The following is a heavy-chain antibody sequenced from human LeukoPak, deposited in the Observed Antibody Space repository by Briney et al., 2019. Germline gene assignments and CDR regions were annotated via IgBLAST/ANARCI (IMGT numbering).Heavy chain of an antibody. V-gene: IGHV3-30-3*01. CDR2: ISYDGSNK. J-gene: IGHJ4*02. CDR1: GFTFSSYA. Sequence: GGSLRLSCAASGFTFSSYAMHWVRQAPGKGLEWVAVISYDGSNKYYAASVKGRFTISRDNSKNTLYLQMNSRRAEATAVYYCARDPTWSYPRGYFDYWGQGTLVTVSS. CDR3: ARDPTWSYPRGYFDY. D-gene: IGHD1-26*01.